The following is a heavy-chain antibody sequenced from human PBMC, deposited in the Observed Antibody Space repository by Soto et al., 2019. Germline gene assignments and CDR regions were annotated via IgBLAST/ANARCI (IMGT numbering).Heavy chain of an antibody. J-gene: IGHJ4*02. D-gene: IGHD1-1*01. V-gene: IGHV3-23*01. CDR1: GLGFTTYS. CDR3: ASHQGIYKYYFDY. Sequence: PGGSLRLSCSASGLGFTTYSMSWVRQPPGKGLEWVSGITGNGHNTYYAESVKGRFTISRDNSKNTLYLQMDSLRAEDAAKYYCASHQGIYKYYFDYWGQGTLVTVYS. CDR2: ITGNGHNT.